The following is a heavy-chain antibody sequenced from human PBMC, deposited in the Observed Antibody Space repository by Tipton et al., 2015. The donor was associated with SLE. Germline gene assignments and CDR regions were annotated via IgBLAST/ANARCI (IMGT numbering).Heavy chain of an antibody. Sequence: TLSLTCAVSGYSISSGYYWGWIRQPPGKGLEWIGYIYYSGSTNYNPSLKSRVTISVGTSKNQFSLKLSSVTAADTAVYYCARGNSGFDYWGQGNLVTVSS. V-gene: IGHV4-38-2*01. CDR3: ARGNSGFDY. CDR1: GYSISSGYY. CDR2: IYYSGST. D-gene: IGHD1-1*01. J-gene: IGHJ4*02.